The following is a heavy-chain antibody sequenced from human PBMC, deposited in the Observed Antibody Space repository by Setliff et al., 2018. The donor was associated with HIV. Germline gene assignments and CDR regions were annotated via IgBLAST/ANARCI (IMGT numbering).Heavy chain of an antibody. Sequence: ASETLSLTCTVSGGSISSYYWSWIRQPPGKGLEWIGYIYYSGSTNYNPSLKSRVTISVDTSKNQFSLKLSSVTAADTAVYYCARVPVVRATFDYWGQGTLVTVSS. CDR2: IYYSGST. V-gene: IGHV4-59*01. D-gene: IGHD3-10*01. CDR1: GGSISSYY. J-gene: IGHJ4*02. CDR3: ARVPVVRATFDY.